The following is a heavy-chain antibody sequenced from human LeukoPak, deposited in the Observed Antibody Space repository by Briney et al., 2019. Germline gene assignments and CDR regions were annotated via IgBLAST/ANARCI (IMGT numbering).Heavy chain of an antibody. D-gene: IGHD3-10*01. Sequence: ASVKVSCKASGYTFTTLDINWVRQATGQGLEWMGWINTNSGYTGNAQKFQGRVTMTADTSTSTLYMELRSLRSDDTAVYYCAREVTMVRGVITKFYYYGMDVWGQGTTVTVSS. CDR2: INTNSGYT. V-gene: IGHV1-8*02. CDR1: GYTFTTLD. J-gene: IGHJ6*02. CDR3: AREVTMVRGVITKFYYYGMDV.